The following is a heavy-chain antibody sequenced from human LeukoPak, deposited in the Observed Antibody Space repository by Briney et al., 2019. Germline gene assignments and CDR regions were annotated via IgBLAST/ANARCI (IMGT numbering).Heavy chain of an antibody. CDR2: ISSSSNYI. CDR1: GFTFSSYS. V-gene: IGHV3-21*01. J-gene: IGHJ5*02. D-gene: IGHD3-10*01. CDR3: ARQKTRTLVITMVRGGRSPHNWFDP. Sequence: GGSLRLSCAASGFTFSSYSMNWVRQAPGKGLEWVSSISSSSNYIYYADSVKGRFTISRDNAKNSLYLQMNSLRAEDTAVYYCARQKTRTLVITMVRGGRSPHNWFDPWGQGTLVTVSS.